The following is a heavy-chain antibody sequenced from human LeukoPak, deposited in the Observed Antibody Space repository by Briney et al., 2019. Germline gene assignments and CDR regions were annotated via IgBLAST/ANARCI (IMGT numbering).Heavy chain of an antibody. CDR1: GFSLRTSGMC. CDR3: ARIRCCSSTSCPRVFDL. Sequence: SGPTLVNPTQTLTLTCTFSGFSLRTSGMCVSWIRQPPGKALEWLALIDWDDDKYYSTSLKTRLTISKDTSKNQVVLTMTNMDPVDTATYYCARIRCCSSTSCPRVFDLWGRGTLVTVSS. CDR2: IDWDDDK. J-gene: IGHJ2*01. V-gene: IGHV2-70*01. D-gene: IGHD2-2*01.